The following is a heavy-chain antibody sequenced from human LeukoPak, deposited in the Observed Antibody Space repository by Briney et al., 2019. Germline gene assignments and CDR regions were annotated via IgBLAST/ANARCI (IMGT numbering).Heavy chain of an antibody. Sequence: ASVKVSCKASGYTFTSYDINWVRQATGQGLEWMGWMNPNSGNTGYAQKFQGRVTMTRSTSISTAYMELSSLRSEDTAVYYCARGWNTMIVVVISSYYYGMDVWGQGTTVTVSS. CDR2: MNPNSGNT. CDR1: GYTFTSYD. V-gene: IGHV1-8*01. CDR3: ARGWNTMIVVVISSYYYGMDV. J-gene: IGHJ6*02. D-gene: IGHD3-22*01.